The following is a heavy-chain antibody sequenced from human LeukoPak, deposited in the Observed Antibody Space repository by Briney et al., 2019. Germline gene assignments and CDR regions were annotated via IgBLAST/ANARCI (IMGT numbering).Heavy chain of an antibody. D-gene: IGHD2-21*01. J-gene: IGHJ6*04. CDR1: GDSISSYS. V-gene: IGHV4-59*01. Sequence: PSETLSLTCTVSGDSISSYSWNWIRQSPGKGLERIGYLFYTGSTNYNPSLKSRVTISVDTSKNQFSLTLNSVTAADTAVYYCVANSTPHQPAVLHFYYGMDVWGKGTTVTVSS. CDR3: VANSTPHQPAVLHFYYGMDV. CDR2: LFYTGST.